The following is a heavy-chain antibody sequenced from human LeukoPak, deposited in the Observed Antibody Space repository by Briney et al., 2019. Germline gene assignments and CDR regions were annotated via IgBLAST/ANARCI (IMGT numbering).Heavy chain of an antibody. CDR3: ARGDSSGYDY. Sequence: GGSLRLSCAASGIIVSNNYMSWVRKAPGKGLEWVSVIYGGGSTYYAGSVKGRFTISRDKSKNTVFLQMNSLRAEDTAVYYCARGDSSGYDYWGQGTLVTVSS. V-gene: IGHV3-53*01. D-gene: IGHD6-19*01. CDR1: GIIVSNNY. CDR2: IYGGGST. J-gene: IGHJ4*02.